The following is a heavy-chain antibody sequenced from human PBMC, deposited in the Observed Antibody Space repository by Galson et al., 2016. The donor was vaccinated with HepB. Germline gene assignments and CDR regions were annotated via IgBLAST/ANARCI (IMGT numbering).Heavy chain of an antibody. CDR2: IYYNGNT. CDR1: GGSISSYY. J-gene: IGHJ5*02. V-gene: IGHV4-59*12. CDR3: AREFQNWFDP. D-gene: IGHD2-21*01. Sequence: SETLSLTCTVSGGSISSYYWSWIRQPPGKGLEWIGYIYYNGNTHYNPSLKSRVTLSVDTSRSQFSLKVRSVTAADTAVYYCAREFQNWFDPWGQGTLVTVSS.